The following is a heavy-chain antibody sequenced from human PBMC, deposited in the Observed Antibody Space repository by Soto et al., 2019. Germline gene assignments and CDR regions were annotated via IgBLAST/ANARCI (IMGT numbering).Heavy chain of an antibody. CDR3: AKRPLSIITFDY. Sequence: GGSLRLSCAASGFTFSAYGMHWVRHGPEKGLEWVSTIRAGGGSTDYRDSVKGRFTVSRDNSKNMLYMQMNSLRAEDTAVYYCAKRPLSIITFDYWGLGTLVTVSS. CDR1: GFTFSAYG. D-gene: IGHD3-22*01. CDR2: IRAGGGST. V-gene: IGHV3-23*01. J-gene: IGHJ4*02.